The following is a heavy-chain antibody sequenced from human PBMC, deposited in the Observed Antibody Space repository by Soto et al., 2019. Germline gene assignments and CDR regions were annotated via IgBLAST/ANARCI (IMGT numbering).Heavy chain of an antibody. V-gene: IGHV4-34*01. CDR3: ARGPVDNWFDP. Sequence: QVQLQQWGAGLLKPSETLSLTCAVYGGSFSGYYWSWIRQPPGKGLEWIGEINHSGSTNYNPSLKSRVTISVDQSKNQFSLKLSSVTAADTAVYYCARGPVDNWFDPWGQGTLVTVSS. CDR2: INHSGST. J-gene: IGHJ5*02. CDR1: GGSFSGYY.